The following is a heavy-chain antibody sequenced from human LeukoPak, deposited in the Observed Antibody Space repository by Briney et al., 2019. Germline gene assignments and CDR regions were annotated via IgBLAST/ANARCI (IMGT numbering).Heavy chain of an antibody. D-gene: IGHD3-22*01. CDR1: GFTFSSYW. J-gene: IGHJ5*02. Sequence: PGGSLRLSCAASGFTFSSYWMSWVRQAPGKGLEWVSYISSSGSTIYYADSVKGRFTISRDNAKNSLYLQMNSLRAEDTAVYYCASTNYYDSSAWGQGTLVTVSS. V-gene: IGHV3-48*03. CDR3: ASTNYYDSSA. CDR2: ISSSGSTI.